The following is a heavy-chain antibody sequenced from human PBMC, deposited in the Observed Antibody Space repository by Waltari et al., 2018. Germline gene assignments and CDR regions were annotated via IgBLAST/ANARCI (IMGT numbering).Heavy chain of an antibody. CDR1: GFTFDDYA. J-gene: IGHJ1*01. V-gene: IGHV3-9*01. CDR3: AKDALGSSSWQKYFQH. CDR2: ISWNSGSI. D-gene: IGHD6-13*01. Sequence: EVQLVESGGGLVQPGRSLRLSCAASGFTFDDYAMHWVRQAPGKGLEWVSGISWNSGSIGYEDSVKGRFTISRDNAKNSLYLQMNSLRAEDTALYYCAKDALGSSSWQKYFQHWGQGTLVTVSS.